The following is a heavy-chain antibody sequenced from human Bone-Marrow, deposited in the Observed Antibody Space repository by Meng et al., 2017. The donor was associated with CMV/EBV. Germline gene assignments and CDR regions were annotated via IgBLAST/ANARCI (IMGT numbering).Heavy chain of an antibody. CDR3: ARDWDSDY. Sequence: LRRSCGAYGFSCGRCWMTWVRQAAGGGLEWVASIKRDGIEKYYVDYVKSRFTISRDNAKNSLYLKMNSLGDEDTAVYYCARDWDSDYWGQGTLVTVFS. D-gene: IGHD3-16*01. CDR2: IKRDGIEK. CDR1: GFSCGRCW. V-gene: IGHV3-7*01. J-gene: IGHJ4*02.